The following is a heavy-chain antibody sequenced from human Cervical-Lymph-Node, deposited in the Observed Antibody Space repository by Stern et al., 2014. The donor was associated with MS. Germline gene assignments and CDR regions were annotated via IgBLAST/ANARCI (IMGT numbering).Heavy chain of an antibody. D-gene: IGHD1-26*01. J-gene: IGHJ6*02. CDR3: ARGELKEGLVRGMDV. CDR2: IIPIFGTA. Sequence: EQLVESGAEVKKPGSSVKASCKASGGTFRSYAISWVRQAPGQGLEWMGGIIPIFGTANYAQKFQGRVTITADESTSTAYMELSSLRSEDTVVYYCARGELKEGLVRGMDVWGQGTTVTVSS. CDR1: GGTFRSYA. V-gene: IGHV1-69*01.